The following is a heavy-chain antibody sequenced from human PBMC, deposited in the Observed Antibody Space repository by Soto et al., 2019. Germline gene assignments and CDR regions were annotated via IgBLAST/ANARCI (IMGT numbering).Heavy chain of an antibody. CDR1: GITVTNCF. Sequence: EVQLVESGGGLVQPGGSLRLSCAASGITVTNCFMTWVRQAPGKGLEWVSVISSAGGTYYADSVKGRFTISRKNYSNTLYLQMNTLRAEDTAVYYCARDELGGAYDFWHGGQGTLVTVSS. CDR2: ISSAGGT. D-gene: IGHD3-3*01. CDR3: ARDELGGAYDFWH. V-gene: IGHV3-66*01. J-gene: IGHJ4*02.